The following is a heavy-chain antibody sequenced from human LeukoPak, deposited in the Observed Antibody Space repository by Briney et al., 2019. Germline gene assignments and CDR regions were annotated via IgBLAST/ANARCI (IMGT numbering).Heavy chain of an antibody. D-gene: IGHD6-13*01. CDR1: GSTFISYS. CDR2: ISSSSSYI. CDR3: ARGAAGSYSGIDY. J-gene: IGHJ4*02. Sequence: GGSLRLSCAASGSTFISYSMNWVRQAPGKGLEWVSSISSSSSYIYYADSVKGRFTISRDNAKNSLYLQMNSLRAEDTAVYYCARGAAGSYSGIDYWGQGTLVTVSS. V-gene: IGHV3-21*01.